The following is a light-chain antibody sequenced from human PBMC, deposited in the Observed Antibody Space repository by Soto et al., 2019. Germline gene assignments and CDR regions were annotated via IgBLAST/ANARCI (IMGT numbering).Light chain of an antibody. J-gene: IGLJ1*01. Sequence: QSVLTQPASVSGCRGQAFTLSGTGTSSDVGLYDYVSWYQQHPGKAPQLMIYAVSNRPSGVSNRFSASKSGNTASLFISGLQAEDEADYYCSSYTSDSSYVFGSGTKVTVL. CDR1: SSDVGLYDY. CDR3: SSYTSDSSYV. V-gene: IGLV2-14*01. CDR2: AVS.